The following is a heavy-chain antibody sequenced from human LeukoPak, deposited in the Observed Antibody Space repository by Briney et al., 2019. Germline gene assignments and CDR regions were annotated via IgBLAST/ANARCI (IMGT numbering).Heavy chain of an antibody. V-gene: IGHV3-30*04. D-gene: IGHD6-19*01. CDR2: ISYDGNNE. Sequence: GRSLRLSCAASGLTFSSYAMHWVRQAPGKGLEWVAVISYDGNNEDYAESVRGRFTISRDNSKNTLYLQVNSLRAEDTAVYYCAKDADSSGWRDYWGQGTLVTVSS. J-gene: IGHJ4*02. CDR1: GLTFSSYA. CDR3: AKDADSSGWRDY.